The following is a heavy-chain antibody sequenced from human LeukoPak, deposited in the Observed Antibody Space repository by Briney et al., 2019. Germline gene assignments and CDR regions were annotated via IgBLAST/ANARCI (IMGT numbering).Heavy chain of an antibody. J-gene: IGHJ4*02. CDR1: GGSISSYC. CDR3: ARAALYYFDY. CDR2: IYNSGST. Sequence: SETLSLTCTVSGGSISSYCWSWIRQPPGKGLEWIGYIYNSGSTNYNPSLKSRVTMSVDTSKNQFSLKLTSVAAADTAVYYCARAALYYFDYWGQGTLVTVSS. V-gene: IGHV4-59*01.